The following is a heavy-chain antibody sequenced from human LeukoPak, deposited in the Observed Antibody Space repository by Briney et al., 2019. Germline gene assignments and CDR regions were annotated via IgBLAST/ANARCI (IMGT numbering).Heavy chain of an antibody. CDR2: IKQDGSEK. J-gene: IGHJ5*02. CDR3: VMGLLWFGTGGFDP. D-gene: IGHD3-10*01. V-gene: IGHV3-7*01. Sequence: GGSLRLSCAASGFTFSSYWMSWVRQAPGKGLEWVANIKQDGSEKYYVDSVKGRFTISRDNAKNSLYLQMNSLRAEDTAVYYCVMGLLWFGTGGFDPWGQGTLVTVSS. CDR1: GFTFSSYW.